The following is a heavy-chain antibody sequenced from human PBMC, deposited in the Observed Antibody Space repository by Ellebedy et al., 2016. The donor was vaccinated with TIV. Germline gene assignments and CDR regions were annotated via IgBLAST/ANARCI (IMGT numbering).Heavy chain of an antibody. CDR3: ARVEAAAGTSLYGMDV. J-gene: IGHJ6*02. D-gene: IGHD6-13*01. Sequence: GESLKISCAASGFSFSAYWMHWVRQAPGKGLVWVSRIDSDGSTTTYADSVKGRFTISRDNSKNMLYLQMNSLRDEDTAVYYCARVEAAAGTSLYGMDVWGQGTTVTVSS. V-gene: IGHV3-74*01. CDR1: GFSFSAYW. CDR2: IDSDGSTT.